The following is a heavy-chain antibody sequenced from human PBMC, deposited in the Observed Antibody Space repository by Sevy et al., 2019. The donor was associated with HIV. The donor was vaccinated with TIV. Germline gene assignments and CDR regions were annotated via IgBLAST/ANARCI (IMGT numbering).Heavy chain of an antibody. CDR1: GFTFDDYA. CDR3: TKVYCSSTSCPIDF. V-gene: IGHV3-9*03. Sequence: GGSLRLSCAASGFTFDDYAMHWVRQAPGKGLEWVSGIGWNSGSIGYLDSVKGSFTISRDNAKKYLYLQMNSLRVEDMALYYCTKVYCSSTSCPIDFWGQGSLVTVSS. J-gene: IGHJ4*02. CDR2: IGWNSGSI. D-gene: IGHD2-2*01.